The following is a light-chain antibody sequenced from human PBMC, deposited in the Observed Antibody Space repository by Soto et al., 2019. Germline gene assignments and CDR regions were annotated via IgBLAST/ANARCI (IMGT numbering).Light chain of an antibody. CDR2: GDT. CDR1: SSNFGANFD. J-gene: IGLJ2*01. Sequence: QPVLTQPPSVSGAPGQRGTISCTGSSSNFGANFDVQGYQQFPGTAPKLLIYGDTIRPSQVPDRFSSAKSVTSASLAITGLQAEDEADYYCQSYDTRLRWVFGGENKLAV. V-gene: IGLV1-40*01. CDR3: QSYDTRLRWV.